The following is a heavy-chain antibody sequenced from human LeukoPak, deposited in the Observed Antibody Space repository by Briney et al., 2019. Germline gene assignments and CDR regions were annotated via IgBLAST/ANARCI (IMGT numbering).Heavy chain of an antibody. J-gene: IGHJ6*02. Sequence: ASVKVSCKASGYTFTSYDINWVRQATGQGLEWMGWMNPNSGNTGYAQKFQGRVTMTRNTSISTAYMELSSLRSEDTAVYYCARDLTIVPAAPYYYYCGMDVWGQGATVTVSS. CDR1: GYTFTSYD. V-gene: IGHV1-8*01. D-gene: IGHD2-2*01. CDR3: ARDLTIVPAAPYYYYCGMDV. CDR2: MNPNSGNT.